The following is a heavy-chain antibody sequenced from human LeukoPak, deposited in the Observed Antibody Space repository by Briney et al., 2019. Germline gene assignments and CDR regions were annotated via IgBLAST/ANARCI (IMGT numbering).Heavy chain of an antibody. V-gene: IGHV4-30-4*08. Sequence: PSETLSLTCTVSGGSISSGDYYWSWIRQPPGKGLEWIGYIYYGGSTYYNPSLKSRVTISVDTSKNQFSLKLSSVTAADTAVYYCARGYDFWSGYYPPAGWFDPWGQGTLVTVSS. CDR3: ARGYDFWSGYYPPAGWFDP. J-gene: IGHJ5*02. D-gene: IGHD3-3*01. CDR1: GGSISSGDYY. CDR2: IYYGGST.